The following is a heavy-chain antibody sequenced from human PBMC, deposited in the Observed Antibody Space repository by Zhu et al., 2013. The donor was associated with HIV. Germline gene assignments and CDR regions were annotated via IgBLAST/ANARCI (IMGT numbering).Heavy chain of an antibody. CDR1: GYTFTGYY. Sequence: QVQLVQSGAGVKKPGASVKASCKASGYTFTGYYIHWVRQAPGQGLEWMGWINPNSGGTNSAQKFQGRVTMTRGTSISTAYMDLSRLRSDDTAMYYCARRGYNMNWFDPWGQGTLVTVSS. CDR3: ARRGYNMNWFDP. V-gene: IGHV1-2*02. CDR2: INPNSGGT. D-gene: IGHD5-18*01. J-gene: IGHJ5*02.